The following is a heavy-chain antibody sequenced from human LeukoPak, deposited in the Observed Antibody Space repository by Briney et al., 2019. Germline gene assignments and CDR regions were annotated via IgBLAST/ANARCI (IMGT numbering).Heavy chain of an antibody. CDR2: INSDGRST. J-gene: IGHJ4*02. V-gene: IGHV3-74*03. Sequence: GGSLRLSCAASGFTFSRYWMHWVRQAPGKGLVWVSRINSDGRSTTYADSVKGRFTISRDNAKNSLYLQMSSLRAEDTAVYYCARVHYYDSSGFDYWGQGTLVTVSS. CDR1: GFTFSRYW. CDR3: ARVHYYDSSGFDY. D-gene: IGHD3-22*01.